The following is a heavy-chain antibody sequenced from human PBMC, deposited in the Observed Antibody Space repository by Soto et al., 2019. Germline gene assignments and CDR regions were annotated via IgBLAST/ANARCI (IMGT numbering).Heavy chain of an antibody. D-gene: IGHD6-13*01. Sequence: EVQLLESGGGLVQPGGSLRLSCAASGFTFSSYAMSWVRQAPGKGLEWVSAISGSGGSTYYADSVKGRFTISRDNSKNTLYLQMNSLRAEETAVYYCAKFLRDGIAAAGKGIDHWGQGTLVTVSS. CDR1: GFTFSSYA. V-gene: IGHV3-23*01. CDR3: AKFLRDGIAAAGKGIDH. J-gene: IGHJ4*02. CDR2: ISGSGGST.